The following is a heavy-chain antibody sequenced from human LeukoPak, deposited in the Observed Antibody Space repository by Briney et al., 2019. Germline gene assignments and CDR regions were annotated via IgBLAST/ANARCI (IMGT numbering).Heavy chain of an antibody. CDR3: ARDRAYCSGGSCYPDWYFDL. D-gene: IGHD2-15*01. CDR1: GGSINSGAHY. CDR2: ISYSGST. Sequence: SQTLSLTCTVSGGSINSGAHYWSWVRQPPGKGLEWIGYISYSGSTYYNPSLKSRVTISVDTFKNQFSLKLSSVTAADTAVYYCARDRAYCSGGSCYPDWYFDLWGRGTLVTVSS. V-gene: IGHV4-30-4*01. J-gene: IGHJ2*01.